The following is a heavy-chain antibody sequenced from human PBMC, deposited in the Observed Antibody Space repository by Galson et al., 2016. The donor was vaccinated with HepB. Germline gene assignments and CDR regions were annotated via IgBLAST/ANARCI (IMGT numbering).Heavy chain of an antibody. Sequence: SLRLSCAASGFTFNSYSMNWVRQAPGKGLEWVSSISSSSSYIYYADSVKGRFTISRDNAKNSLYLQMNSLRAEDTAVYYCARDFLGIVGRYFDLWGRGTLVTVSS. D-gene: IGHD7-27*01. V-gene: IGHV3-21*01. CDR3: ARDFLGIVGRYFDL. J-gene: IGHJ2*01. CDR2: ISSSSSYI. CDR1: GFTFNSYS.